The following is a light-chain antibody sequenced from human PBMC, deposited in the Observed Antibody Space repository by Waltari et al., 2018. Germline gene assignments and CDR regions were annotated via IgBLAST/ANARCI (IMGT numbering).Light chain of an antibody. Sequence: QLVLTQSPSASASLGASVKLTCTLSSGHSSYAIHWHQQQPEKGPRYLMKINSDGSHSKGDGIPDRFSGSSSGAERYLTISSLQSEDEADYYCQTWGTGIGVFGGGTKLTVL. CDR2: INSDGSH. V-gene: IGLV4-69*01. J-gene: IGLJ2*01. CDR3: QTWGTGIGV. CDR1: SGHSSYA.